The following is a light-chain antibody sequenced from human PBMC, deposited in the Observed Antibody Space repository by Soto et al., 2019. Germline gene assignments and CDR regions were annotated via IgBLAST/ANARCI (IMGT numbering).Light chain of an antibody. CDR2: CAS. CDR3: QQYNNWPTGT. V-gene: IGKV3-15*01. J-gene: IGKJ3*01. Sequence: DILMTQSPATLSVSPGERATLSCRASQSVRSNLAWYPQQLGQAPMPXTYCASTRATGIPARCRGSGSCTECTLAISSLQSADFAVXYCQQYNNWPTGTFPPGTEVDIK. CDR1: QSVRSN.